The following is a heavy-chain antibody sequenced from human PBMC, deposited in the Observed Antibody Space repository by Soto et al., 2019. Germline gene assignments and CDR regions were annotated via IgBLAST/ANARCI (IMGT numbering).Heavy chain of an antibody. CDR1: GGSISSGGYS. J-gene: IGHJ4*02. CDR2: IYHSGST. CDR3: ARGMTTVTTYHY. D-gene: IGHD4-4*01. V-gene: IGHV4-30-2*01. Sequence: SETLSLTCAVSGGSISSGGYSWSWIRQPPGKGLEWIGYIYHSGSTYYNPSLKSRVTISVDRSKNQFSLNLSSVTAADTAVYYCARGMTTVTTYHYWGQGTLVTVSS.